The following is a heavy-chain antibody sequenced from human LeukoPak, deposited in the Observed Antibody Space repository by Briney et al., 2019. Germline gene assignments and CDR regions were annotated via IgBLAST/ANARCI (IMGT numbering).Heavy chain of an antibody. CDR1: GDSVSSNSAA. Sequence: SQTLSLTCAISGDSVSSNSAAWTWIRQSPSRGLEWLGRTYYRSKWYNDYEVSVQSRITINPDTSKNQFSLQLNSVTPEDTAVYYCARGRVTIIANYYYYYIDVWGKGTTVTVSS. CDR3: ARGRVTIIANYYYYYIDV. CDR2: TYYRSKWYN. J-gene: IGHJ6*03. V-gene: IGHV6-1*01. D-gene: IGHD4-17*01.